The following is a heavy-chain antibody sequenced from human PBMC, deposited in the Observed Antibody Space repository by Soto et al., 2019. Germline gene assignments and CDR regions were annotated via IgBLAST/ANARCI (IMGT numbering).Heavy chain of an antibody. D-gene: IGHD3-10*01. CDR3: GRLYRTDP. V-gene: IGHV3-15*07. J-gene: IGHJ5*02. CDR1: GFIVTDAW. CDR2: IKSRTAGGTV. Sequence: EVQLVESGGGLVKPGGSLRLSCAAFGFIVTDAWMHWVRQAPGKGPEWVGLIKSRTAGGTVEYAAPVKGRFTISRDDTKNTVHLQMNSLTADDTAVYYGGRLYRTDPWGQGTLVTVSS.